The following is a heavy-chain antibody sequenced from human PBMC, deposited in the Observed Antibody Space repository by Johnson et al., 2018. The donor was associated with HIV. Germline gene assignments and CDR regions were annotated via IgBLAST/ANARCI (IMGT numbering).Heavy chain of an antibody. V-gene: IGHV3-66*01. CDR3: ARDILRRDGYNRYAFDI. D-gene: IGHD5-24*01. Sequence: VQLVESGGGVVQPGRSLRLSCAASGFTVSSNYLNWVRQAPGKGLEWVSALSGSGDSAYYADSVKGRFTISRDNSENTLYLQMNSLRDEDTAVYYCARDILRRDGYNRYAFDIWDQGTMVTVSS. J-gene: IGHJ3*02. CDR2: SGSGDSA. CDR1: GFTVSSNY.